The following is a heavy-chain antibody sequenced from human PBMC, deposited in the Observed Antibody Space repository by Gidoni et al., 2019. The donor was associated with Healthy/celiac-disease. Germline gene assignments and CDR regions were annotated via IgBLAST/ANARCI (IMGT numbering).Heavy chain of an antibody. J-gene: IGHJ4*02. D-gene: IGHD6-19*01. Sequence: QVQLVESGGGVVQPGRSLRLSCAASGFTVSSYGMHWVRQAPGKGLEWVAVISYDGSNKYYADSVKGRFTISRDNSKNTLYLQMNSLRAEDTAVYYCAKDRLYSSGWYYFDYWGQGTLVTVSS. CDR1: GFTVSSYG. CDR2: ISYDGSNK. CDR3: AKDRLYSSGWYYFDY. V-gene: IGHV3-30*18.